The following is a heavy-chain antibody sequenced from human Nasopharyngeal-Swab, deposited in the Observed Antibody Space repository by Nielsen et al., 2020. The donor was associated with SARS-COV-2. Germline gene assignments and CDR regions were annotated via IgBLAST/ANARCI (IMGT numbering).Heavy chain of an antibody. CDR3: AIPRRPMVTTDPFDY. Sequence: WVRQAPGQGLEWMGIINPSGGSTSYAQKFQGRVTMTRDTSTSTVYMELSSLRSEDTAVYYCAIPRRPMVTTDPFDYWGQGTLVTVSS. CDR2: INPSGGST. V-gene: IGHV1-46*01. J-gene: IGHJ4*02. D-gene: IGHD4-17*01.